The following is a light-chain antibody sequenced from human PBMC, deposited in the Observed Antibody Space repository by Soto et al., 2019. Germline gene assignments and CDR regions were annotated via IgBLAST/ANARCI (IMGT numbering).Light chain of an antibody. Sequence: DIQMTQSPSSLSASVVNRVTISCQASQDIATYLNWYQQKPGKAPNLLIYDASNLETGVPSRFSGGGSGTHFTFTISNLQPEDIATYFCQQYDNLPPTWTFGQGTKVDI. J-gene: IGKJ1*01. CDR3: QQYDNLPPTWT. CDR1: QDIATY. V-gene: IGKV1-33*01. CDR2: DAS.